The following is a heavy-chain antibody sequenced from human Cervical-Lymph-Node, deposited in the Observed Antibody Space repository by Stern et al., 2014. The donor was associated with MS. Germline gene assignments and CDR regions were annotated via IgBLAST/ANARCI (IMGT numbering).Heavy chain of an antibody. V-gene: IGHV3-53*01. D-gene: IGHD6-13*01. CDR3: AKGGSSWSTLHYFDY. CDR2: IYRGDTI. Sequence: VQLVESGGGLIQPGGSLRLSCVASGFSVTTTYMSWVRQAPGKGLAWGSAIYRGDTIYYAESVKGRFTISRDYSKNTLYLQMNSLMAEDTAVYYCAKGGSSWSTLHYFDYWGHGTLVTVSS. J-gene: IGHJ4*01. CDR1: GFSVTTTY.